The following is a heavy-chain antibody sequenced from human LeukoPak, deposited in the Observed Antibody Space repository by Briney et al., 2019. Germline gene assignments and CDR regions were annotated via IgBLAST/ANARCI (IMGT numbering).Heavy chain of an antibody. CDR2: ISGSGGST. Sequence: GGSLRLSCAASGFTFSSYGMHWVRQAPGKGLEWVSAISGSGGSTYYADSVKGRFTISRDNSKNTLYLQMNSLRAEDTAVYYCATMGIAVAGTSGPDAFDIWAQGTMVTVSS. J-gene: IGHJ3*02. CDR3: ATMGIAVAGTSGPDAFDI. CDR1: GFTFSSYG. V-gene: IGHV3-23*01. D-gene: IGHD6-19*01.